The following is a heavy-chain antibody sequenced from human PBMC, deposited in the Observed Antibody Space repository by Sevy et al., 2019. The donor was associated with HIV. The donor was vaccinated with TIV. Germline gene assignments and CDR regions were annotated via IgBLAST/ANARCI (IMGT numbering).Heavy chain of an antibody. CDR2: FDPEDEET. CDR1: GYTLSELS. CDR3: ATTKDYYDSSGSPFDY. V-gene: IGHV1-24*01. Sequence: ASVKVSCKVSGYTLSELSMHWVRLAPGKGFEWMGSFDPEDEETTYAQKFQGRVTMTEDTSTDTAYMELSSLRSEDTAVYYCATTKDYYDSSGSPFDYWGQGTLVTVSS. D-gene: IGHD3-22*01. J-gene: IGHJ4*02.